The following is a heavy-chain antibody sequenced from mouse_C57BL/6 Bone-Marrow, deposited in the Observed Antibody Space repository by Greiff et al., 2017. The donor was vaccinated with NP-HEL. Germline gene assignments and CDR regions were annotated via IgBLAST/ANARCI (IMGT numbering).Heavy chain of an antibody. D-gene: IGHD1-1*01. CDR3: ARGSTTVVGDY. CDR1: GYTFTSYW. V-gene: IGHV1-59*01. Sequence: QVQLQQSGAELVRPGTSVKLSCKASGYTFTSYWMHWVKQRPGQGLEWIGVIDPSDSHPNYNQKFKGKATLTVDTSSSTAYMQLSSLTSEDAAVYYCARGSTTVVGDYWGQGTTLTVSS. CDR2: IDPSDSHP. J-gene: IGHJ2*01.